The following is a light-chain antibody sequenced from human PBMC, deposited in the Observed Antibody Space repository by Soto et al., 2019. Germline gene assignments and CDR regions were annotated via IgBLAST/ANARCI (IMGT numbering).Light chain of an antibody. CDR3: AAWDDSLNGFWV. V-gene: IGLV1-44*01. CDR2: SND. J-gene: IGLJ3*02. CDR1: NSNIGKNT. Sequence: QAVVTQPPSASGTPGQRVTISCSGSNSNIGKNTVNWYQQLPGMAPKLLIYSNDQRPSGVPDRFSGSKSGTSASLAISGLQSEDEADYYCAAWDDSLNGFWVFGGGTQLTVL.